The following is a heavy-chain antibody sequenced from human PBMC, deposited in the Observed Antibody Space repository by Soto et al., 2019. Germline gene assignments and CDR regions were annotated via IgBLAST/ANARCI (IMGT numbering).Heavy chain of an antibody. CDR3: ARFVRRNYYGSSGPGYYFDY. CDR2: IYYSGST. D-gene: IGHD3-22*01. Sequence: SETLSLTCTVSGGSISSGDYYWSWIRQPPGKGLEWIGYIYYSGSTYYNPSLKSRVTISVDTSKNQFSLKLSSVTAADTAVYYCARFVRRNYYGSSGPGYYFDYWGQGTLFTVSS. CDR1: GGSISSGDYY. V-gene: IGHV4-30-4*01. J-gene: IGHJ4*02.